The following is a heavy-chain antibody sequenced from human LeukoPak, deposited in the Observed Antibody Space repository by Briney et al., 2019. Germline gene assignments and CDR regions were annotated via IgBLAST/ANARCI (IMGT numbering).Heavy chain of an antibody. CDR2: ITSGGDYI. D-gene: IGHD3-9*01. Sequence: GGSLRLSCAASGFTFNAFNMNWVRQAPGKGLEWVSSITSGGDYIYYADSVKGRFTTSRDNAKNSLSLQLNSLRVEDTAVYYCARGHYDVLAASYKWTPDYWGQGTLVTVSS. V-gene: IGHV3-21*01. J-gene: IGHJ4*02. CDR1: GFTFNAFN. CDR3: ARGHYDVLAASYKWTPDY.